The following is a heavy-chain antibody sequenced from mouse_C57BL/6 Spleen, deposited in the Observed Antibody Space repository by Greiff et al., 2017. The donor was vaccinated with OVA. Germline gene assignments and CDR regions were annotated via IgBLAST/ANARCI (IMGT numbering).Heavy chain of an antibody. CDR2: IYPGDGDT. J-gene: IGHJ4*01. CDR1: GYTFSSSG. CDR3: ARRGLTGTDSMDD. D-gene: IGHD4-1*01. V-gene: IGHV1-82*01. Sequence: VQLQQSGPELVKPGASVKISCKASGYTFSSSGMNWVKQRPGKGLEWIGRIYPGDGDTKYNEKFKGKATLTADKYYSTAYMQLSIPTSEDSAVYFCARRGLTGTDSMDDWGQGTSVTVSS.